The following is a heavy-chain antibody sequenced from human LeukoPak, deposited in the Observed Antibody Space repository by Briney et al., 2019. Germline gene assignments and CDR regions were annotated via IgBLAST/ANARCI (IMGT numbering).Heavy chain of an antibody. CDR1: GFTFSSYG. CDR3: ARDALGGGAFDI. CDR2: IWYDGSNK. V-gene: IGHV3-33*01. Sequence: GGSLRLSCAASGFTFSSYGMHWVRQAPGKGLEWVAVIWYDGSNKYYADSVKGRFTISRDNSKNTLYLQMYSLRAEDTAVYYCARDALGGGAFDIWGQGTMVTVSS. J-gene: IGHJ3*02.